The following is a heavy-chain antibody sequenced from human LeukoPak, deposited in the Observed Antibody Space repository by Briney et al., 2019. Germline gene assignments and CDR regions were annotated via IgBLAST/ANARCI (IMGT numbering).Heavy chain of an antibody. Sequence: ASVKVSRKASGYTFTSYYMHWVRQAPGQGLEWVGIINPSGCSTSYAQKFQGRVTITRDTSTSTVYMDVGSLRSRDAAVYYCERDPSPTMAAAGTFDYWGQGTLVTVSS. V-gene: IGHV1-46*01. CDR2: INPSGCST. CDR1: GYTFTSYY. J-gene: IGHJ4*02. D-gene: IGHD6-13*01. CDR3: ERDPSPTMAAAGTFDY.